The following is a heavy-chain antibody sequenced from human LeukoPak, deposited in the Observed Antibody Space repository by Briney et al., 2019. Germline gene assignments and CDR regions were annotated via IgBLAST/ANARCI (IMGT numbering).Heavy chain of an antibody. CDR3: ARVVTYCSGGSCHEYYFDY. D-gene: IGHD2-15*01. CDR1: GYTLTELS. CDR2: IIPILGIA. J-gene: IGHJ4*02. V-gene: IGHV1-69*04. Sequence: ASVKVSCKVSGYTLTELSMHWVRQAPGQGLEWMGRIIPILGIANYAQKFQGRVTITADKSTSTAYMELSSLRSEDTAVYYCARVVTYCSGGSCHEYYFDYWGQGTLVTVSS.